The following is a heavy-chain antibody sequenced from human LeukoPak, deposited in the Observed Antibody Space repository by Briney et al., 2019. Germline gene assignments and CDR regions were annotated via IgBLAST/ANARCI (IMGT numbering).Heavy chain of an antibody. CDR3: ARGPTNKRVWFGETSVTPSDY. CDR2: MNPNSGNT. D-gene: IGHD3-10*01. V-gene: IGHV1-8*01. CDR1: GYTFTSYD. J-gene: IGHJ4*02. Sequence: GASVKVSCKASGYTFTSYDINWVRQATGQGLEWMGWMNPNSGNTGYAQKFQGRVTMTRNTSISTAYMELSSLRSEDTAVYYCARGPTNKRVWFGETSVTPSDYWGQGTLVTVSS.